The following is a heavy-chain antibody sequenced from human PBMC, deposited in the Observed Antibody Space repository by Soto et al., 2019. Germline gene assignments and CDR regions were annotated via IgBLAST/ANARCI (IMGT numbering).Heavy chain of an antibody. V-gene: IGHV3-30-3*01. D-gene: IGHD6-6*01. J-gene: IGHJ4*02. CDR3: ARDLYSSSALDY. Sequence: QVQLEESGGGVVQPGRSLRLSCAAAGFTFSSYAMHWVRQAPVKGLEWVAVISYDGSNKYYADSVKGRFTISRDNSKNTLYLQMNSLRAEDTAVYYCARDLYSSSALDYWGQGTLVTVS. CDR1: GFTFSSYA. CDR2: ISYDGSNK.